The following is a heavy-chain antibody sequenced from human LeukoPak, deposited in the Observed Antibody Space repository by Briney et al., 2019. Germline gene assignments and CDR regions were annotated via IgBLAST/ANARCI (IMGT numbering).Heavy chain of an antibody. CDR2: ISYYGSNK. Sequence: PGGSLRLSCAASGFTFSSYGMHWVRQAPGKGLGWVSVISYYGSNKYYADSVKGRFTISRDNSKNTLYLQMTSLRAEDTAVYYCAKFMEFDPWGQGTLVTVSS. V-gene: IGHV3-30*18. CDR3: AKFMEFDP. J-gene: IGHJ5*02. CDR1: GFTFSSYG.